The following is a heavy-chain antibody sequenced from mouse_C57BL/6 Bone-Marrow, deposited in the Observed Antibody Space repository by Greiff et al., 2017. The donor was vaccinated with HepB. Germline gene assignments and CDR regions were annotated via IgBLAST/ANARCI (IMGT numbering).Heavy chain of an antibody. Sequence: QVQLQQSGAELARPGASVKLSCKASGYTFTSYGLSWVKQRTGQGLEWIGEIYPRSGNTYYNEKFKGKATLTADKSSSTAYMELRSLTSEDSAVYFCARSPIYYDYDGDWGQGTTLTVSS. CDR2: IYPRSGNT. V-gene: IGHV1-81*01. D-gene: IGHD2-4*01. J-gene: IGHJ2*01. CDR3: ARSPIYYDYDGD. CDR1: GYTFTSYG.